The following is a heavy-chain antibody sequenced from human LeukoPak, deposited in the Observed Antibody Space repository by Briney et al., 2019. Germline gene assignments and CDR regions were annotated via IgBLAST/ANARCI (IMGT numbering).Heavy chain of an antibody. CDR2: ISSSSSYI. CDR3: ARKKVGATPLLHYYYMDV. D-gene: IGHD1-26*01. V-gene: IGHV3-21*01. J-gene: IGHJ6*03. CDR1: GFTFSSYS. Sequence: GGSLRLSCAASGFTFSSYSMNWVRQAPGKGLEWVSSISSSSSYIYYADSVKGRFTISRDNAKNSLYLQMNSLRAEDTAVYYCARKKVGATPLLHYYYMDVWGKGTTVTVSS.